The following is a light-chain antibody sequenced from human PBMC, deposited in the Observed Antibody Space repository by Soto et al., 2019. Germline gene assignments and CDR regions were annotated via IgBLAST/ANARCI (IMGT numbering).Light chain of an antibody. Sequence: EIVLTQSPGTLSLSPGERATLSCRASQSVSSSYLAWYQQKPGQAPRLLIYGASSRATGIPDRFSGSGSGTDFTLIIGRLEPEDFAVYYCQQYGSSLFTFGPGTKVDIK. CDR3: QQYGSSLFT. CDR2: GAS. CDR1: QSVSSSY. V-gene: IGKV3-20*01. J-gene: IGKJ3*01.